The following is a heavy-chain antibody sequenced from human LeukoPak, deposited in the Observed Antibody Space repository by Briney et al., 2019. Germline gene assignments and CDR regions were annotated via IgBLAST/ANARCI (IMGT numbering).Heavy chain of an antibody. D-gene: IGHD2-2*01. J-gene: IGHJ4*02. CDR3: ARGDQQLPRSTPDY. CDR2: IKTDGSTT. Sequence: GGSLRLSCAASGFTFSSCAMSWVRQAPGKGLEWVSHIKTDGSTTAYADSVKGRFTISRDNAKNTLYLQMNSLRAEDTGVNYCARGDQQLPRSTPDYWGQGTLVTVSS. V-gene: IGHV3-74*01. CDR1: GFTFSSCA.